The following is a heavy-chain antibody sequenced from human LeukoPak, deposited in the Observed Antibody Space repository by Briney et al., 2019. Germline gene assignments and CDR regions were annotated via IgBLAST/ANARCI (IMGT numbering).Heavy chain of an antibody. CDR1: GGSISSYY. CDR2: IYYSGNT. D-gene: IGHD6-19*01. Sequence: PSETLSLTCTVSGGSISSYYWSWIRQPPGKGLEWIGYIYYSGNTNYNPSLKSRVTISVDTSKNQFSLKLSSVTAADTAVYYCARGSSGWYVDYWGQGTLVTVSS. J-gene: IGHJ4*02. V-gene: IGHV4-59*01. CDR3: ARGSSGWYVDY.